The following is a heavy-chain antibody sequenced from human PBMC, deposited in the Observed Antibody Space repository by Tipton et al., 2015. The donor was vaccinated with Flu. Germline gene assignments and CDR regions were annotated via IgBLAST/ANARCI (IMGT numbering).Heavy chain of an antibody. V-gene: IGHV3-7*03. CDR3: ARQLGGGDCY. D-gene: IGHD2-21*01. Sequence: SLRLSCVVSGFTFSRHWMNWVRQTPGKGLEWVANIKQDGGEKYYVGSVKGRFTISRDNAKNTLYLQMNSLRAEDTAVYYCARQLGGGDCYWGQGTLVTVSS. CDR2: IKQDGGEK. J-gene: IGHJ4*02. CDR1: GFTFSRHW.